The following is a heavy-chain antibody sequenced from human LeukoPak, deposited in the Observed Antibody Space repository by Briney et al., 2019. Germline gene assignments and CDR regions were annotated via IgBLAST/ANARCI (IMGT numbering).Heavy chain of an antibody. J-gene: IGHJ4*02. D-gene: IGHD3-10*01. CDR3: AREVTYYYGSGSYIY. CDR2: IYYSGST. CDR1: GGSISSGDYY. V-gene: IGHV4-30-4*08. Sequence: SETLSLTCTVSGGSISSGDYYWSWIRQPPGKGLEWIGYIYYSGSTYYNPSLKSRVTISVDTSKNQFSLKLSSVTAADTAVYYCAREVTYYYGSGSYIYWGQGTLVTVSS.